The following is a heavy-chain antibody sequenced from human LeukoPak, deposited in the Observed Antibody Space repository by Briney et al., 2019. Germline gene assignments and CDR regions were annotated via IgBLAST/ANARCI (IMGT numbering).Heavy chain of an antibody. Sequence: GALRLSCAISGCTFSTFWMHWVRQAPGKGLVWVSRINSDGSSTNYADSVKGRFTISRDNAKNTLYLQMSGLRVEDTAVYYCARGGRGPDFWGQGTLVTVSS. CDR1: GCTFSTFW. J-gene: IGHJ4*02. CDR3: ARGGRGPDF. V-gene: IGHV3-74*01. CDR2: INSDGSST. D-gene: IGHD3/OR15-3a*01.